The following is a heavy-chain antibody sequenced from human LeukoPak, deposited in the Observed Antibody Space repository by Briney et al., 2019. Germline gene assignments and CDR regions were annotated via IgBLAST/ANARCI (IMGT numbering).Heavy chain of an antibody. V-gene: IGHV3-21*01. D-gene: IGHD3-22*01. CDR3: ARDRSIDSSGYYYVVRPFDY. CDR1: GFTFSSYS. J-gene: IGHJ4*02. Sequence: GGSLRLSCAASGFTFSSYSMNWVRQAPGKGLEWVSSISSSRSYIYYADSVKGRFTISRDNAKNSLYLQMNSLRAEDTAVYYCARDRSIDSSGYYYVVRPFDYWGQGTLVTVSS. CDR2: ISSSRSYI.